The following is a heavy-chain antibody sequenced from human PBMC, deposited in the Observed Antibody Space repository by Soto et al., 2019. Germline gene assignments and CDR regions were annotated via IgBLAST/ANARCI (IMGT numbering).Heavy chain of an antibody. D-gene: IGHD3-10*01. CDR1: GGSISSGGYS. CDR2: IYYSGST. V-gene: IGHV4-61*08. J-gene: IGHJ4*02. Sequence: SETLSLTCAVSGGSISSGGYSWSWIRQPPGKGLEWIGYIYYSGSTNYNPSLKSRVTISVDTSKNQFSLKLNSMTAADTAVYYCSRHNYGSGSTYFDYWGQGTLVTVSS. CDR3: SRHNYGSGSTYFDY.